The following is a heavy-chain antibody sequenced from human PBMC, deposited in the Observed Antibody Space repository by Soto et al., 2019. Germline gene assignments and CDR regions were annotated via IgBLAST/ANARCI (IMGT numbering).Heavy chain of an antibody. CDR2: IDYSGST. V-gene: IGHV4-59*01. J-gene: IGHJ4*02. CDR1: SGSISGVY. Sequence: SETLSLTCTVSSGSISGVYWSWIRQPPGKGLEWIGYIDYSGSTNYNPSLKSRVTISVDTSKNQFSLKLSSVTAADTAVYYCARQRGHYFDCWGQGTLVTVSS. CDR3: ARQRGHYFDC. D-gene: IGHD3-10*01.